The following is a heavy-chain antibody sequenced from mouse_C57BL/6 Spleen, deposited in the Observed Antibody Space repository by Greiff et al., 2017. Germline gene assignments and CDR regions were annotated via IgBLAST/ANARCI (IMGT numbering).Heavy chain of an antibody. V-gene: IGHV1-26*01. J-gene: IGHJ3*01. CDR3: ARSYSNLAWFAY. D-gene: IGHD2-5*01. CDR1: GYTFTDYY. CDR2: INPNNGGT. Sequence: VQLQQSGPELVKPGASVKISCKASGYTFTDYYMNWVKQSHGKSLEWIGDINPNNGGTSYNQKFKGKATLTVDKSSSTAYMELRSLTSEDSAVYYCARSYSNLAWFAYWGQGTLVTVSA.